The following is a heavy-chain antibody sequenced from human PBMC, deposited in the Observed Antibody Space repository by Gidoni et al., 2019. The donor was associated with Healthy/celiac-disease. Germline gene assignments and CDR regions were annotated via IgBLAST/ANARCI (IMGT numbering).Heavy chain of an antibody. CDR1: GGSISSSSYY. V-gene: IGHV4-39*01. Sequence: QLQLQESGPGLVKPSETLSRTCTVPGGSISSSSYYWGWIRQPPGKGLEWIGIIYYSGSTDYNPSLKIRVTISVDTSKNQFSLKLSSVTAADTAVYYCARQMGVRGSFFFAAAVWFDPWGQGTLVTVSS. J-gene: IGHJ5*02. CDR2: IYYSGST. D-gene: IGHD6-13*01. CDR3: ARQMGVRGSFFFAAAVWFDP.